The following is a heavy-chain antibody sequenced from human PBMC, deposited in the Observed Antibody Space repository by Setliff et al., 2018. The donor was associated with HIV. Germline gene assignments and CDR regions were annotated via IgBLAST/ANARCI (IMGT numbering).Heavy chain of an antibody. CDR1: GYSISSGHY. CDR2: VFFSGST. CDR3: ARDKGGTYDGMYYYYYMDV. J-gene: IGHJ6*03. V-gene: IGHV4-38-2*02. D-gene: IGHD1-26*01. Sequence: SETLSLTCAVSGYSISSGHYWGWIRQPPGKGLEWIGNVFFSGSTYDNPSLKTRVTISVDPSKNQFSLKLNSVTAADTAVYFCARDKGGTYDGMYYYYYMDVWGKGTTVTVSS.